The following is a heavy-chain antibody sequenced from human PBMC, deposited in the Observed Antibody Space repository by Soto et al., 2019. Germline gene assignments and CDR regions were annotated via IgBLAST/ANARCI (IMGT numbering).Heavy chain of an antibody. D-gene: IGHD2-2*01. CDR3: ARSDIVVEPYAFDI. J-gene: IGHJ3*02. V-gene: IGHV4-31*03. Sequence: QVQLQESGPGLVKPSQTLSLTCTVSGGSISSGGYYWSWIRQHPGKGLEWIGYIYYSGSTYYNPSLKSRVTISVDTSKNQFSLKLRSVTAADTAVYYCARSDIVVEPYAFDIWGQGTMVTVSS. CDR2: IYYSGST. CDR1: GGSISSGGYY.